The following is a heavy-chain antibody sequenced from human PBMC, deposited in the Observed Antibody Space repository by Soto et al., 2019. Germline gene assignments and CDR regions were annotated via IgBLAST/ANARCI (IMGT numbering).Heavy chain of an antibody. V-gene: IGHV3-21*01. CDR2: ISSSSYI. D-gene: IGHD6-13*01. Sequence: VSLRLSCAASGFTFSSYSMNWVRQAPGKGLEWVSSISSSSYIYYADSVKGRFTISRDNAKNSLYLQMNSLRAEDTAVYYCARDFFTGYSSSCPGYWGQGTLVTVSS. J-gene: IGHJ4*02. CDR3: ARDFFTGYSSSCPGY. CDR1: GFTFSSYS.